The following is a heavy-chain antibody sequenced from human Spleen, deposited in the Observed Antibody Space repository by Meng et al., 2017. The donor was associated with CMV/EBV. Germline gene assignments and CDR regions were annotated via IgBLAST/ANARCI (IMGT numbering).Heavy chain of an antibody. Sequence: GGSLRLSCAASGFIVSSNYMSWVRQDPGKGLEWVSVIYSGGNTYYADSVKGRFTISRDNSKNTLYLQMNSLRAEDTAVYYCAKERRDSSGYYSYYFDCWGQGTLVTVSS. CDR2: IYSGGNT. D-gene: IGHD3-22*01. CDR1: GFIVSSNY. J-gene: IGHJ4*02. CDR3: AKERRDSSGYYSYYFDC. V-gene: IGHV3-53*01.